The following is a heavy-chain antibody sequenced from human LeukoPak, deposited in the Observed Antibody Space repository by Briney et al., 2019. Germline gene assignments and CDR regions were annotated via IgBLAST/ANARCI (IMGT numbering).Heavy chain of an antibody. CDR3: ARRHRGYYYGSGSSSYYFDY. J-gene: IGHJ4*02. D-gene: IGHD3-10*01. V-gene: IGHV4-34*01. CDR1: GGSFSGDF. CDR2: INHSGST. Sequence: SETLSLTCAVYGGSFSGDFWSWIRQSPGKGLEWIGEINHSGSTNYNPSLKSRVTISVDTSKNQFSLKLSSVTAADTAVYYCARRHRGYYYGSGSSSYYFDYWGQGTLVTVSS.